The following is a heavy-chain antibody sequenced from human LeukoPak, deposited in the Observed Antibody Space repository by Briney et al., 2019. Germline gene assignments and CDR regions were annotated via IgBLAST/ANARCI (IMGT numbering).Heavy chain of an antibody. CDR3: ASSTTGTKNRLSYLRLNY. D-gene: IGHD1-7*01. Sequence: SETLSLTCAVYGGSFSGYYWSWIRQPPGKGLEWIGEINHSGSTNYNPSLKSRVTISVDTSKNQFSLKLSSVTAADTAVYYCASSTTGTKNRLSYLRLNYWGQGTLVTVSS. V-gene: IGHV4-34*01. CDR1: GGSFSGYY. CDR2: INHSGST. J-gene: IGHJ4*02.